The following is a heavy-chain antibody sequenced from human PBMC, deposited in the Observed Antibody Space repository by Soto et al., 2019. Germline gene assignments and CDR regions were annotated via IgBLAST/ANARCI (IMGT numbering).Heavy chain of an antibody. Sequence: KTSETLSLTCTVSGASIGGSTSYWGWVRQPPGKGLEWIGNIFYSGITNYSPSLKSRVTMSVDTSRNQFSLNLSSVTAADTAVYYCVRYVYSYYFSGLDPWRQGTLVTVSS. J-gene: IGHJ5*02. D-gene: IGHD3-22*01. CDR1: GASIGGSTSY. CDR3: VRYVYSYYFSGLDP. V-gene: IGHV4-39*01. CDR2: IFYSGIT.